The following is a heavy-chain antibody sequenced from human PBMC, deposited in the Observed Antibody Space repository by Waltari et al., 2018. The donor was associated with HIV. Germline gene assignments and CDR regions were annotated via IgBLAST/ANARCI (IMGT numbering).Heavy chain of an antibody. CDR3: ARRVSGKDAFDI. CDR2: IYYSGSI. V-gene: IGHV4-39*01. D-gene: IGHD3-10*01. CDR1: GGSISSSDYY. Sequence: QLQLQESGPGLVKPSETLSLTCTVSGGSISSSDYYWGWIRPPPGKGLVWIGTIYYSGSIYYNPSLKSRVTISVDTSKNQFSLKLSSVTAADTAVYYCARRVSGKDAFDIWGQGTMVTVSS. J-gene: IGHJ3*02.